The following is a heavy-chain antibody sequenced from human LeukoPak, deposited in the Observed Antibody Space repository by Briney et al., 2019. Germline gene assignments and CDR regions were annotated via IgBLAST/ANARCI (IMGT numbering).Heavy chain of an antibody. V-gene: IGHV3-74*01. CDR3: IRELANCGGDCLGY. Sequence: SGGSLRLSCAASGFTVSSTYMSWVRQAPGKGLVWVSRINSDGSIIGYADSVKGRFTISRDNAKDTLYLQMNSLRAEDTAVYYCIRELANCGGDCLGYWGQGTLVTVSS. CDR2: INSDGSII. CDR1: GFTVSSTY. J-gene: IGHJ4*02. D-gene: IGHD2-21*02.